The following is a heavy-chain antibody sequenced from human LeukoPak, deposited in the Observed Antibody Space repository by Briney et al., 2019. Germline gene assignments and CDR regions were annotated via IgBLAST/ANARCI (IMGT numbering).Heavy chain of an antibody. CDR2: ISYDGSNK. J-gene: IGHJ5*02. V-gene: IGHV3-30*03. Sequence: PGGSLRLSCAASGFGFSTYGMHWVRRAPGKGLEWVAMISYDGSNKYYADSVKGRFTISRDNTKNSLYLQMNGLRAEDTAVYYCARGIVVSPAAPYSWFDPRGQGTLVIVSS. CDR1: GFGFSTYG. CDR3: ARGIVVSPAAPYSWFDP. D-gene: IGHD2-2*01.